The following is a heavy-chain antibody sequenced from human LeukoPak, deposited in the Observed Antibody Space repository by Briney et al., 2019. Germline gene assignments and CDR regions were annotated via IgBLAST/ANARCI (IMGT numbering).Heavy chain of an antibody. V-gene: IGHV5-51*01. J-gene: IGHJ3*02. D-gene: IGHD3-10*01. CDR3: ARRGYYYGSGSYYIDAFDI. CDR2: IYPGDSET. CDR1: GYSFTSYW. Sequence: GESLKISCKGSGYSFTSYWIGWVRQMPGKGLEWMGIIYPGDSETRFSPSFQGQVTISADKSISTAYLQWSSLKASDTAIYYCARRGYYYGSGSYYIDAFDIWGQGTMVTVSS.